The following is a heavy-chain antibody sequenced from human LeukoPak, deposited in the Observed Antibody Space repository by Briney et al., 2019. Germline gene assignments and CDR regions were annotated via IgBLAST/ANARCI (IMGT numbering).Heavy chain of an antibody. D-gene: IGHD3-16*02. Sequence: PSETLSLTCTVSGGSISSGGYHWSWIRQPPGKGLEWIGEINHSGSTNYNPSLKSRVTISVDTSKNQFSLKLSSVTAADTAVYYCARVSGRTWGSYRPRFDYWGQGTLVTVSS. CDR2: INHSGST. J-gene: IGHJ4*02. V-gene: IGHV4-39*07. CDR1: GGSISSGGYH. CDR3: ARVSGRTWGSYRPRFDY.